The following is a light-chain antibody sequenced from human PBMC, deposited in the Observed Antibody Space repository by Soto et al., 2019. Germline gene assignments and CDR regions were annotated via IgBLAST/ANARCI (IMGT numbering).Light chain of an antibody. Sequence: IRWTQSPSSRSASVVDGVTITCRASQGISSYLAWYQQKPGKAPKLLIYAASTLQSGVPSRFSGSGSGTDFTLTIRSLQPEDSATYYCQQLNSYPLTFGGGTKVDIK. CDR3: QQLNSYPLT. V-gene: IGKV1-9*01. CDR1: QGISSY. J-gene: IGKJ4*01. CDR2: AAS.